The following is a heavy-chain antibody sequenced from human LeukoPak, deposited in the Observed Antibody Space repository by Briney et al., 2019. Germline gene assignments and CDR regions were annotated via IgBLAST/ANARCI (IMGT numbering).Heavy chain of an antibody. J-gene: IGHJ5*02. CDR3: VADPEYTSGA. Sequence: GGSLRLSCAASGFTFSSYWMSWVRQAQGKGLEWEDNITQDGSETYYVDSVKGRFTISRDNAKNSLFLQMNGLRAEDTAVYYCVADPEYTSGAWGQGTLVTVSS. V-gene: IGHV3-7*05. CDR1: GFTFSSYW. D-gene: IGHD6-19*01. CDR2: ITQDGSET.